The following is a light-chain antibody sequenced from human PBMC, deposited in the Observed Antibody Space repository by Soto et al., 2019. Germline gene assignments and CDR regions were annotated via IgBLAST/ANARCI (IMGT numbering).Light chain of an antibody. J-gene: IGKJ2*01. Sequence: QMCQFPSSLSASVGDRVTITCRASQGIRNDLGWYQQKSGRAPKLLIFAASTLQSGVPSRFSGSGSGTEFTLTISSLQPEDFATYYCLHDNNYPYTFGQGTKVDIK. CDR1: QGIRND. V-gene: IGKV1-6*01. CDR3: LHDNNYPYT. CDR2: AAS.